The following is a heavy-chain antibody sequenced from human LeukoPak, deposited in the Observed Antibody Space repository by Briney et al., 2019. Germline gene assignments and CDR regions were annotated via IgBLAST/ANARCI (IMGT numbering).Heavy chain of an antibody. V-gene: IGHV1-69*13. CDR1: GGTFSSYA. CDR2: IIPIFGTA. CDR3: ARGLRFLEWTHDY. J-gene: IGHJ4*02. D-gene: IGHD3-3*01. Sequence: GASVKVSCKASGGTFSSYAISWVRQAPGQGLEWMGGIIPIFGTANYAQKFQGRVTITADESTSTAYMELSSLRSEDTAVYYCARGLRFLEWTHDYWGQGTLVTVSS.